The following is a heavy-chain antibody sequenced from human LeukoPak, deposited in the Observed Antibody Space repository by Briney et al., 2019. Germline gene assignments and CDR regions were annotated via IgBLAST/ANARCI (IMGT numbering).Heavy chain of an antibody. J-gene: IGHJ3*02. CDR3: ARDRHYGGNSGAFDI. D-gene: IGHD4-23*01. CDR1: GFTFSSYE. Sequence: PGGSLRLSCAASGFTFSSYEMNWVRQAPGKGLEWVSYISSSGSTIYYADSVKGRFTISRDNANNSLYLQMNSLRVEDTAVYYCARDRHYGGNSGAFDIWGQGTMVTVSS. V-gene: IGHV3-48*03. CDR2: ISSSGSTI.